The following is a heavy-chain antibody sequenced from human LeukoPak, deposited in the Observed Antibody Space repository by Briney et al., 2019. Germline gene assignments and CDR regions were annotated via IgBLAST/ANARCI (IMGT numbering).Heavy chain of an antibody. V-gene: IGHV3-21*01. D-gene: IGHD3-22*01. CDR1: GFTFSSYS. Sequence: NPGGSLRLSCAASGFTFSSYSMNWVRQAPGKGLEWVSSISSSSSYIYYADSVKGRFTISRDNAKNSLYLQMNSLRAEDTAVYYCARDRPQGDTMIVVVITGWYFDLWGRGTLVTVSS. CDR3: ARDRPQGDTMIVVVITGWYFDL. CDR2: ISSSSSYI. J-gene: IGHJ2*01.